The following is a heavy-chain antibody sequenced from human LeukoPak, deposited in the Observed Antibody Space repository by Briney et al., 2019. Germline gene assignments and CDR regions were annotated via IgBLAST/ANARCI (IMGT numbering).Heavy chain of an antibody. D-gene: IGHD1-1*01. CDR1: GGSISSYY. J-gene: IGHJ4*02. Sequence: SETLSLTCTVSGGSISSYYRSWIRQPPGKGLEWIGDIYYSGSTNYNPSLKSRVTISVDTSKNQFSLKLSSVTAADTAVYYCARESRTGTTSPNYFDYWGQGTLVTVSS. CDR3: ARESRTGTTSPNYFDY. V-gene: IGHV4-59*01. CDR2: IYYSGST.